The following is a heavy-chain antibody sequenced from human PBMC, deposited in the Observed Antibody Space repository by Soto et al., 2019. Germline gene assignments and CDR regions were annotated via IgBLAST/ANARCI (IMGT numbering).Heavy chain of an antibody. CDR1: GYTFTGYY. CDR3: ARGGGEQLEKKYYYYYGMDV. Sequence: QVQLVQSGAEVKKPGASVKVSCKASGYTFTGYYMHWVRQAPGQGLQWMGWINPNSGGTNYAQKFHCRVTMNRNTSIITAYMEVSRLTSDDTAVYYCARGGGEQLEKKYYYYYGMDVWGQGTTVTVSS. J-gene: IGHJ6*02. V-gene: IGHV1-2*02. CDR2: INPNSGGT. D-gene: IGHD6-6*01.